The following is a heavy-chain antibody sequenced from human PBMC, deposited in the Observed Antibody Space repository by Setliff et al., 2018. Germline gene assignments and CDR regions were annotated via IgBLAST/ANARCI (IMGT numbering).Heavy chain of an antibody. CDR2: FDPEDGET. CDR1: GYTLTELS. V-gene: IGHV1-24*01. D-gene: IGHD3-22*01. J-gene: IGHJ4*02. CDR3: ATGGGYYFIPVY. Sequence: ASVKVSCKVSGYTLTELSMHWVRQAPGKGLEWMGGFDPEDGETIYAQKFQGRVTMTEDTSTDTAYMELSSLRSEDTAVYYCATGGGYYFIPVYWGQGTLVTVSS.